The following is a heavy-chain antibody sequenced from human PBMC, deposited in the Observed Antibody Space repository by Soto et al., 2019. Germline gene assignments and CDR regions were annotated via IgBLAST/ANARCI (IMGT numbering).Heavy chain of an antibody. CDR1: GFTFTSSS. J-gene: IGHJ6*02. V-gene: IGHV1-58*01. CDR2: IVVGSGNT. CDR3: AADPRLRYFDWLLSPDYYYYGMDV. Sequence: GASVKVSCKASGFTFTSSSVQCARQARGQRLEWIGWIVVGSGNTNYAQKFQERVTITRDMSTSTAYMELSSLRSEDTAVYYCAADPRLRYFDWLLSPDYYYYGMDVWGQGTTVTVSS. D-gene: IGHD3-9*01.